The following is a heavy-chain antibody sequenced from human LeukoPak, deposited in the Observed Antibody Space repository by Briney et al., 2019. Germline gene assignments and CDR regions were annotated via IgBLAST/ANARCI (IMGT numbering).Heavy chain of an antibody. CDR1: GFTFSSYG. D-gene: IGHD3-10*01. Sequence: PGGSLRLSCAASGFTFSSYGIHWVRQAPGKGLEWVALISYDGSNKYYADSVKGRFTISRDNSKNPLYLQMNSLRAEDTAVYYCANENYYGSGSYPDYWGQGTLVTVSS. V-gene: IGHV3-30*18. CDR2: ISYDGSNK. J-gene: IGHJ4*02. CDR3: ANENYYGSGSYPDY.